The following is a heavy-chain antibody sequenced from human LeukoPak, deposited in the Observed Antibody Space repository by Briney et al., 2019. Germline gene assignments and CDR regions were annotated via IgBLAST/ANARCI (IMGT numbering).Heavy chain of an antibody. D-gene: IGHD5-18*01. CDR1: GFTFSSYD. CDR2: ISGSGGST. J-gene: IGHJ4*02. Sequence: GGSLRLSCAASGFTFSSYDMSWVRQAPGKGLEWVSAISGSGGSTYYADSVKGRFTISRDNSKNTLYLQMNSLRAEDTAVYYCAKSSGYSYDTHFDYWGQGTLVTVSS. V-gene: IGHV3-23*01. CDR3: AKSSGYSYDTHFDY.